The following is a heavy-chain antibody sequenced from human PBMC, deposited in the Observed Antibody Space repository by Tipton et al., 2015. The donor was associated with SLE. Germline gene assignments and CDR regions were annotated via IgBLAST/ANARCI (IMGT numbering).Heavy chain of an antibody. CDR3: ASTFGVVIHDAFDI. V-gene: IGHV3-11*03. D-gene: IGHD3-3*01. CDR2: ISSSSSYT. Sequence: SLRLSCAASGFTFSDYYMSWIRQAPGKGLEWVSYISSSSSYTNYADSVKGRFTISRDNAKNSLYLQMNSLRAEDTAVYYCASTFGVVIHDAFDIWGQGTIGTVSS. J-gene: IGHJ3*02. CDR1: GFTFSDYY.